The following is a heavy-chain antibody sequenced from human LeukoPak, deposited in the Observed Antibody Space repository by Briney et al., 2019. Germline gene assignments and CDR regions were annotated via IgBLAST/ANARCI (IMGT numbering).Heavy chain of an antibody. Sequence: GGSLRLSCAASGFTFDDYTMHWVRHAPGKGLEWVSLISWDGGSTYYADSVKGRFTISRDNSKNTLYLQMNSLRAEDTAVYYCARDGYYDGAFDIWGQGTMVTVSS. J-gene: IGHJ3*02. CDR2: ISWDGGST. V-gene: IGHV3-43*01. D-gene: IGHD3-22*01. CDR3: ARDGYYDGAFDI. CDR1: GFTFDDYT.